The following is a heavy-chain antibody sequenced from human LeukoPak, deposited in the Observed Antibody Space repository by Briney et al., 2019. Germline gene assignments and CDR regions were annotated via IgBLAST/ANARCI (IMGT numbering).Heavy chain of an antibody. Sequence: PSQTLSLTCTVSGGSISSGGYYWRWIRHPPGKGLEWIGYIYYSGSTYYNPSLKSRVTISVDTSKNQFSLKLSSVTAADTAVYYCARDGGRGNLWGQGTLVTVSS. CDR3: ARDGGRGNL. CDR1: GGSISSGGYY. CDR2: IYYSGST. V-gene: IGHV4-31*03. J-gene: IGHJ4*02. D-gene: IGHD1-7*01.